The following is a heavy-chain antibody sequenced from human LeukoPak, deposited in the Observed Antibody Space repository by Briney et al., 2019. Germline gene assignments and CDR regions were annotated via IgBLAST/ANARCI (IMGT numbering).Heavy chain of an antibody. CDR1: GFTFTNHW. Sequence: GGSLRLSCAASGFTFTNHWMHWVRQAPGKGLVWVSRIRPDGRETNHADSVKGRFTISRDNAKNTLYLQMNSLGAEDTAVYYCGRDAVLGSGSVDCWGQGVLVTVSS. CDR3: GRDAVLGSGSVDC. CDR2: IRPDGRET. D-gene: IGHD3-10*01. J-gene: IGHJ4*02. V-gene: IGHV3-74*01.